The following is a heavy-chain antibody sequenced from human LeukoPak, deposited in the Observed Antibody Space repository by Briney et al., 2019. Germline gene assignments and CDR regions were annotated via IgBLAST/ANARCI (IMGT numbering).Heavy chain of an antibody. D-gene: IGHD5-18*01. CDR1: GFTVSSNY. J-gene: IGHJ4*02. CDR2: IYSGGST. V-gene: IGHV3-53*01. CDR3: ARGVGWIQFDY. Sequence: PRGSLRLSFAASGFTVSSNYISWGRQAPRKGLEWVSVIYSGGSTNYGASLKGRFPISRDNSKNTLYLQLNSLRAEDTAVYYCARGVGWIQFDYWGQGTLVTVSS.